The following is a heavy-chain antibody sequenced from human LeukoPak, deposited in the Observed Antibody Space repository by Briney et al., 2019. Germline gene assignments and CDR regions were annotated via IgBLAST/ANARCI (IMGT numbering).Heavy chain of an antibody. V-gene: IGHV1-69*13. CDR2: IIPIFGTA. D-gene: IGHD3-3*01. J-gene: IGHJ4*02. Sequence: EASVKVSCKASGGTFSSYAISWMRQAPGQGLEWMGGIIPIFGTANYAQKFQGRVTITADESTSTAYMELSSLRSEDTAVYYCARTGEWLLYSGFDYWGQGTLVTVSS. CDR3: ARTGEWLLYSGFDY. CDR1: GGTFSSYA.